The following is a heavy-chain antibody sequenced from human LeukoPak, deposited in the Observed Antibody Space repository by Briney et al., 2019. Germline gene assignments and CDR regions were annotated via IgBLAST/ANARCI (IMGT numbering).Heavy chain of an antibody. Sequence: PGGSLRLSCAASGFTFSSYAMHWVRQAPGKGLEYVSAISGNGGSTYYANSVKGRFTISRDNSKNTLYLQMGSLRAEDMAVYYCARSHWDGYDLGYWGQGTLVTVSS. CDR2: ISGNGGST. CDR1: GFTFSSYA. V-gene: IGHV3-64*01. J-gene: IGHJ4*02. D-gene: IGHD5-12*01. CDR3: ARSHWDGYDLGY.